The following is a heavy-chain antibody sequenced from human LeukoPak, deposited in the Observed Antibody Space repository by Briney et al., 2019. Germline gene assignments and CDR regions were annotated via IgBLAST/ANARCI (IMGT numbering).Heavy chain of an antibody. Sequence: PGGSLRLSCAASGFTFSSYAMSWVRQAPGKGLEWVSAISGSGGSTYYADSVKGRFTISRGNSKNTLYLQMNSLRAEDTAVYYCAKYPQVLLWFGELYYWGQGTLVTVSS. CDR3: AKYPQVLLWFGELYY. CDR1: GFTFSSYA. D-gene: IGHD3-10*01. V-gene: IGHV3-23*01. J-gene: IGHJ4*02. CDR2: ISGSGGST.